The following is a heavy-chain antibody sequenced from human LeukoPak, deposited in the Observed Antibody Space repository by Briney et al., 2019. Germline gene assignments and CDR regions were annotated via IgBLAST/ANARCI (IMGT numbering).Heavy chain of an antibody. D-gene: IGHD1-26*01. CDR1: GGSITSTNW. Sequence: SETLSLTCGVSGGSITSTNWWSWVRQPPGQGLEWIGEVSLSGLTNYNPSLSSRVIMALDTSKNHLSLHLTSVTAADTAVYFCARGPGRSFHYYGMDVWGQGTSVTVSS. CDR2: VSLSGLT. V-gene: IGHV4-4*02. J-gene: IGHJ6*02. CDR3: ARGPGRSFHYYGMDV.